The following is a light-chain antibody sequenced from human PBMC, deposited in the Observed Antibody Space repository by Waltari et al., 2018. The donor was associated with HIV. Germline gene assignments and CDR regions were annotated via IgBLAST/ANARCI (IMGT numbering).Light chain of an antibody. CDR1: RNDVGGYHY. Sequence: QSALTQPASVSGSAGPSITISCTGTRNDVGGYHYVPWYQQHPGKAPKLMIYEVSNRPSGVSNRFSGSKSGNTASLTISGLQAEDEADYYCSSYKNSNTLVFGGGTKLTVL. V-gene: IGLV2-14*01. CDR3: SSYKNSNTLV. J-gene: IGLJ2*01. CDR2: EVS.